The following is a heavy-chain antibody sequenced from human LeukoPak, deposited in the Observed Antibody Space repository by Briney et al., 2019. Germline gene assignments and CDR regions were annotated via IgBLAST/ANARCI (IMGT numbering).Heavy chain of an antibody. CDR1: GGSFSGYF. CDR3: ARGPAGTSYYYYGMDV. J-gene: IGHJ6*02. Sequence: SETLSLTCAVYGGSFSGYFWSWIRQPPGKGLEWIGEINLSGSTNYNPSLKSRVTISVDTSKNQFSLKLSSVTAADTAVYYCARGPAGTSYYYYGMDVWGQGTTVTVSS. V-gene: IGHV4-34*01. CDR2: INLSGST. D-gene: IGHD2-2*01.